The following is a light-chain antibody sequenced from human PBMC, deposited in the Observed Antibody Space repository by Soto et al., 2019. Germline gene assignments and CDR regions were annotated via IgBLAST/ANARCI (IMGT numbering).Light chain of an antibody. CDR1: HSVSSN. Sequence: EIVMTQSPATLSVSPGERATLSCRASHSVSSNLAWYQQKPGQAPRLLIYGASIRATDIPARFSGSGSGTEFTLTISSVQSEDFAVYYCQQYINWPPLYTFGQGNKLEIK. CDR2: GAS. J-gene: IGKJ2*01. CDR3: QQYINWPPLYT. V-gene: IGKV3-15*01.